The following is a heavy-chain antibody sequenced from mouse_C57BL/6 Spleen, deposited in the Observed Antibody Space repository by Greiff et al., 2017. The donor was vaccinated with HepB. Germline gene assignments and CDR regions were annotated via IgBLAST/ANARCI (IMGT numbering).Heavy chain of an antibody. CDR2: IDPSDSYT. Sequence: QVQLQQSGAELVMPGASVKLSCKASGYTFTSYWMHWVKQRPGQGLEWIGEIDPSDSYTNYNQKFKGKSTLTVDKSSSTAYMQLSSLTSEDSAVYYCASHYGYEDYAMDYWGQGTSVTVSS. V-gene: IGHV1-69*01. CDR3: ASHYGYEDYAMDY. CDR1: GYTFTSYW. D-gene: IGHD2-2*01. J-gene: IGHJ4*01.